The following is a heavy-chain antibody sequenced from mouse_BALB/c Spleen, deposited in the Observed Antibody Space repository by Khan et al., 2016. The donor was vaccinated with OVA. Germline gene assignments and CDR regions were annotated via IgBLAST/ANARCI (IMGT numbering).Heavy chain of an antibody. V-gene: IGHV1S81*02. CDR3: ARGGYGSLAY. J-gene: IGHJ2*01. CDR2: INPSDGRT. D-gene: IGHD2-10*02. Sequence: QVQLQQPGAELVKPGASVNLSCKASGYTFTSYWMHWVKQRPGQGLDWIGYINPSDGRTHYNESFRNKATLTVDKSSNTAYMQVSSLTSEDSAVYYCARGGYGSLAYWGQGTTLTVSS. CDR1: GYTFTSYW.